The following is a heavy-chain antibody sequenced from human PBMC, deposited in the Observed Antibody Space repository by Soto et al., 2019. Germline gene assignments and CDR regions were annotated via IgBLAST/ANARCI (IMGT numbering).Heavy chain of an antibody. V-gene: IGHV1-3*01. J-gene: IGHJ4*02. CDR3: ARFSGIVGASAEAFDY. Sequence: ASVKVSCKASGYTFTSYAIHWVRQAPGQGLEWMGGINAGFGNTNYAQKFQGRVTITTDESTSTAYMELSSLRSEDTAVYYCARFSGIVGASAEAFDYWGQGTLVTVSS. D-gene: IGHD1-26*01. CDR1: GYTFTSYA. CDR2: INAGFGNT.